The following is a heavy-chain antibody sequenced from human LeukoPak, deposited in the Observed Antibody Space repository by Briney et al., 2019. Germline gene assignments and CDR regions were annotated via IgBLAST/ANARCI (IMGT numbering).Heavy chain of an antibody. CDR3: ARGHRTSSAYHCNAMDV. CDR1: GGSISSGSYW. CDR2: HYYSGNT. D-gene: IGHD2-8*01. J-gene: IGHJ6*02. V-gene: IGHV4-31*03. Sequence: SETLSLTCTVSGGSISSGSYWWSWIRQHPERGLEWIGYHYYSGNTYYNPSLKSRVSISVDTSKNQLSLTLTSETAADTAVYYCARGHRTSSAYHCNAMDVWGQGTTVTVSS.